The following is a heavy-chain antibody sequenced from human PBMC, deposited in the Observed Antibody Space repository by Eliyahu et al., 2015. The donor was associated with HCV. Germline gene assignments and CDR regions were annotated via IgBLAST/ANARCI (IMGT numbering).Heavy chain of an antibody. D-gene: IGHD2-2*01. CDR2: IYYSGST. CDR3: ARSPLVPAANPFDY. Sequence: QLQLQESGPGLVKPSETLSLTCTVSGGSISSSSYYWGWIXQPPGKGLEWIGSIYYSGSTYYNPSLKSRVTISVDTSKNQFSLKLSSVTAADTAVYYCARSPLVPAANPFDYWGQGTLVTVSS. V-gene: IGHV4-39*01. J-gene: IGHJ4*02. CDR1: GGSISSSSYY.